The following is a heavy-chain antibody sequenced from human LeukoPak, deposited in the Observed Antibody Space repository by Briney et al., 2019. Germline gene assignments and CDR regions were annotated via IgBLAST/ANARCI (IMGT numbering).Heavy chain of an antibody. D-gene: IGHD3-22*01. CDR2: INPNSGGT. CDR1: GYTFTGYY. V-gene: IGHV1-2*02. CDR3: ARGTPDDSKSGRRYYYYYMDV. J-gene: IGHJ6*03. Sequence: ASVKVSCKASGYTFTGYYMHGVRQAPGQGLEWMGWINPNSGGTNYAQKFQGRVTMSRDTSISTAYMELSRLRSDDTAVYYCARGTPDDSKSGRRYYYYYMDVWGKGTTVTVSS.